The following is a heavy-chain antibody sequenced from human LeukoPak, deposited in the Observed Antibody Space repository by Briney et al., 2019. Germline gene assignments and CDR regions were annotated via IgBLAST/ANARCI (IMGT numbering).Heavy chain of an antibody. D-gene: IGHD4-17*01. CDR3: AKDDGDYAYYFHY. J-gene: IGHJ4*02. Sequence: GGSLRLSCTASGFTFSDHYMSWIRQAPGKGLEWVSYISNSDSLTYYADSVKGRFTISRDNSKNTLYLQTNSLRAEDTAVYYCAKDDGDYAYYFHYWGQGTLVTVSS. V-gene: IGHV3-11*01. CDR2: ISNSDSLT. CDR1: GFTFSDHY.